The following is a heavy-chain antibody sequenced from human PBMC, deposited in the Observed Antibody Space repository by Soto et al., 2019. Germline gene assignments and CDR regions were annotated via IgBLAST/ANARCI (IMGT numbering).Heavy chain of an antibody. J-gene: IGHJ4*02. CDR3: ASYDYYDSSGYRKGVFDY. V-gene: IGHV1-69*06. CDR1: GGTFSSYA. Sequence: RASVKVSCKASGGTFSSYAISWGRQAPGQGLEWMGGIIPIFGTANYAQKFQGRVTITADKSTSTAYMELSSLRSEDTAVYYCASYDYYDSSGYRKGVFDYWGQGTLVTVAS. CDR2: IIPIFGTA. D-gene: IGHD3-22*01.